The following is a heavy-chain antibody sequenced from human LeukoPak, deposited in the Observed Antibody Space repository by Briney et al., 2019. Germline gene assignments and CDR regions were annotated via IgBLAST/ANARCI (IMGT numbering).Heavy chain of an antibody. J-gene: IGHJ4*02. CDR3: ARISIAAPGMDH. CDR1: GSTFSSYV. D-gene: IGHD6-13*01. V-gene: IGHV3-64*01. Sequence: GGSLRLSCAASGSTFSSYVMHWVRQAPGKGLEYVSAMSSSGDSTYYANSVKGRFSISRDNSKNTLYLQMGSLRAEDMAVYYCARISIAAPGMDHWGQGTLVTVSS. CDR2: MSSSGDST.